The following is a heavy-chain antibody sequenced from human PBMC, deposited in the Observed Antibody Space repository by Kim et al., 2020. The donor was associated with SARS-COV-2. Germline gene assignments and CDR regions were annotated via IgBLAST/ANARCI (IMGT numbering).Heavy chain of an antibody. CDR3: GRRDYDASRYFDF. CDR1: GGSIKSSSYF. CDR2: ISYSGSS. Sequence: SETLSLTCTVSGGSIKSSSYFWGWHCQRPGKGLEWIATISYSGSSYSNPSLQSRVSIFTDTTKNQLSLNPRSMTAADTSVYYCGRRDYDASRYFDFWGQ. D-gene: IGHD3-16*01. J-gene: IGHJ4*02. V-gene: IGHV4-39*01.